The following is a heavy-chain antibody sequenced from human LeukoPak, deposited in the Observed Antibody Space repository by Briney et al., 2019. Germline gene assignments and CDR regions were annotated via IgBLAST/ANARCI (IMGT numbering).Heavy chain of an antibody. Sequence: GGSLRLSCAASGFTFSSYAMHWVRQAPGKGLEWVAVISYDGSNKYYADSVKGRFTISRDNSKNTLYLQMNSLRAEDTAVYYCARSSTGEQLDAFDIWGQGTMVTVSS. V-gene: IGHV3-30-3*01. CDR2: ISYDGSNK. J-gene: IGHJ3*02. CDR3: ARSSTGEQLDAFDI. CDR1: GFTFSSYA. D-gene: IGHD6-13*01.